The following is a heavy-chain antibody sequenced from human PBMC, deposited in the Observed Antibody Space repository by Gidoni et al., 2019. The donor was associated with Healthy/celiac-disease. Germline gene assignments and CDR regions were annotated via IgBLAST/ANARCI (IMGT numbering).Heavy chain of an antibody. J-gene: IGHJ4*02. V-gene: IGHV3-33*01. CDR2: IWYDGSNK. CDR3: ARESRVPAAMWGGPNDY. D-gene: IGHD2-2*01. Sequence: QVQLVESGGGVVQPGRSLRLSCAASGFTFSSYGMHWVRQAPGKGLEWVAVIWYDGSNKYYADSVKGRFTISRDNSKNTLYLQMNSLRAEDTAVYYCARESRVPAAMWGGPNDYWGQGTLVTVSS. CDR1: GFTFSSYG.